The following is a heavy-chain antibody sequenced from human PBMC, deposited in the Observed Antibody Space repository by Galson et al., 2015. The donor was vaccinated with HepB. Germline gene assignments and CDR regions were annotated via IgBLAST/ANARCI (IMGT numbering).Heavy chain of an antibody. CDR3: ARVPAASNWFDP. CDR2: INAGNGNT. Sequence: SVKVSCKASGYTFTSYAMHWVRQAPGQRLEWMGWINAGNGNTKYSQKFQGRVTITRDTSASTAYMELSSLRSEDTAVYYCARVPAASNWFDPWGQGTLVTVSS. D-gene: IGHD2-2*01. V-gene: IGHV1-3*01. CDR1: GYTFTSYA. J-gene: IGHJ5*02.